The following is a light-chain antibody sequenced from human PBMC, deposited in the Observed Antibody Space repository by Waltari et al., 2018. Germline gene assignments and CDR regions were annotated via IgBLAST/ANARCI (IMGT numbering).Light chain of an antibody. CDR2: RVS. CDR1: QSLVHSDGNTH. V-gene: IGKV2-30*02. CDR3: MQGTHWPYT. Sequence: DVVMTQSPLSLPVTLGQAASIYCKSSQSLVHSDGNTHLTWVQQRPGQSPMRLIYRVSKGDSGVPGRFGGSGSGTDFPLKSSRVEAEYIGVYYCMQGTHWPYTFGQGTKLDIK. J-gene: IGKJ2*01.